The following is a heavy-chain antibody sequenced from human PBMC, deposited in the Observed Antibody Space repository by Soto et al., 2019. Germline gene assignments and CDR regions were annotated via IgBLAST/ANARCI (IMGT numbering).Heavy chain of an antibody. D-gene: IGHD3-10*01. CDR3: ARADGRRYYGSGSYYNI. Sequence: PSETLSLTCAVSGYSISSGYYWGWIRQPPGKGLEWIGSIYHSGSTYYNPSLKSRATISVDTSKNQFSLKLSSVTAADTAVYYCARADGRRYYGSGSYYNIWGQGTLVTVSS. CDR2: IYHSGST. CDR1: GYSISSGYY. J-gene: IGHJ4*02. V-gene: IGHV4-38-2*01.